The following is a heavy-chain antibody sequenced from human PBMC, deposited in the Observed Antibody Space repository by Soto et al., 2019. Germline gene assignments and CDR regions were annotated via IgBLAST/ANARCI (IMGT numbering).Heavy chain of an antibody. Sequence: QVHLQESGPRLVKPSQTLSLTCTVSGDSISSVFYYWSWIRQPPGKGLEWIGYIYYSENAYYNPSLKSRVSMSVDTSKNQFSLRLTSVTSADTAVYYCAQTDYGSGAHIIWGQGTLVPVSS. J-gene: IGHJ4*02. D-gene: IGHD3-10*01. CDR1: GDSISSVFYY. CDR3: AQTDYGSGAHII. CDR2: IYYSENA. V-gene: IGHV4-30-4*01.